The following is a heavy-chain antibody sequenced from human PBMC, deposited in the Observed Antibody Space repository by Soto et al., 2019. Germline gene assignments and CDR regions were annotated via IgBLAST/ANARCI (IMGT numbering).Heavy chain of an antibody. CDR3: CVYCSGGSCYSGSFDY. CDR2: IYYSGST. D-gene: IGHD2-15*01. J-gene: IGHJ4*02. V-gene: IGHV4-59*01. CDR1: GGSISSYY. Sequence: SETLSLTCTVSGGSISSYYWSWIRQPPGKGLEWIGYIYYSGSTNYNPSLKSRVTISVDTSKNQFSLKLSSVTAADTAVYYCCVYCSGGSCYSGSFDYWGQGTLVTVS.